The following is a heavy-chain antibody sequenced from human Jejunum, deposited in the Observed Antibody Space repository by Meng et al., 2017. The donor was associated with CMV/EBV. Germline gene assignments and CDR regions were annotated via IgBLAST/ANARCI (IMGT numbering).Heavy chain of an antibody. CDR1: GFSVSRSY. D-gene: IGHD5-12*01. CDR3: ARAPGLSPFDF. V-gene: IGHV3-53*01. CDR2: IYSGGSI. Sequence: LSCAVSGFSVSRSYMSWVRQAPGKGLEWVSIIYSGGSISYAESVKGRFTISRDNSQNTVYLQMNNLRADDTAVYYCARAPGLSPFDFWGQGTLVTVSS. J-gene: IGHJ4*02.